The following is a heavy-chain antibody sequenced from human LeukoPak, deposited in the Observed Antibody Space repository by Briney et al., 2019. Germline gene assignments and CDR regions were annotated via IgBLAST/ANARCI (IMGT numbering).Heavy chain of an antibody. CDR2: IYTSGST. CDR3: ATDQPPPIVVVPAATSYYSWFDP. J-gene: IGHJ5*02. D-gene: IGHD2-2*01. V-gene: IGHV4-4*07. Sequence: SETLSLTCTVSGGSISSYYWSWIRQPAGKGLEWIGRIYTSGSTNYNPSLKSRVTMSVATSKTQSSLKLSSVTAADMDVYYCATDQPPPIVVVPAATSYYSWFDPWGQGTLVTVSS. CDR1: GGSISSYY.